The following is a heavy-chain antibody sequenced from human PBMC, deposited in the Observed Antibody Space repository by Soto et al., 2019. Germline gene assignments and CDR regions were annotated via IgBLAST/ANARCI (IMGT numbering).Heavy chain of an antibody. CDR1: GFTFSNYA. J-gene: IGHJ4*02. V-gene: IGHV3-30-3*01. Sequence: GGSLRPSCAASGFTFSNYAMHWVRQAPGKGLEWVALTSHDGSHEYYADSVNGRFTISRDNSNNTLYLQMTSLRAEDTALYYCARTRYNWKNSDYWGQGTLVTVSS. CDR3: ARTRYNWKNSDY. D-gene: IGHD1-20*01. CDR2: TSHDGSHE.